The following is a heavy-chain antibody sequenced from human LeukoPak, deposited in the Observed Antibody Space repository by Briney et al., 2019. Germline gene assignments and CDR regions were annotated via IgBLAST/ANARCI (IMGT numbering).Heavy chain of an antibody. Sequence: GEPLKISCKGSGYSFITYWIGWVRQLPGKGLEGMGTIFPGDSATRYSPSFQGHVTISADKSVSTAYLQWSSLKASDTAMYYCGRQVGATLYFDDWGQGTLVTVSS. D-gene: IGHD1-26*01. J-gene: IGHJ4*02. CDR2: IFPGDSAT. CDR1: GYSFITYW. CDR3: GRQVGATLYFDD. V-gene: IGHV5-51*01.